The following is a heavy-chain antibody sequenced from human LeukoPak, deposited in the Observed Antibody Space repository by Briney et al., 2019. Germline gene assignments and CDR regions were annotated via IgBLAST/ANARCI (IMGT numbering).Heavy chain of an antibody. CDR2: ISSSGSTI. D-gene: IGHD6-6*01. V-gene: IGHV3-11*04. CDR3: ARGLSGYSSSLGY. J-gene: IGHJ4*02. Sequence: GGSLRLTCAASGFTFDDYGMHWIRQAPAKGLEWVSYISSSGSTIYYADSVKGRFTISRDNAKNSLYLQMSSLRAEDTAVYYCARGLSGYSSSLGYWGQGTLVTVSS. CDR1: GFTFDDYG.